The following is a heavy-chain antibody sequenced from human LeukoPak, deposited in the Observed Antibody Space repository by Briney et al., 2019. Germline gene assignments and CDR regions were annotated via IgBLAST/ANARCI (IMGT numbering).Heavy chain of an antibody. J-gene: IGHJ3*02. Sequence: GASVKVSCKVSGYTLTELSMHWVRQAPGKGLEWMGGFDPEDGETIYAQKFQGRVTMTEDTSTDTAYMELSSLRSEDTAVYYCATDLNSGPGGDAFDIWGQGTMVTVSS. CDR1: GYTLTELS. CDR3: ATDLNSGPGGDAFDI. CDR2: FDPEDGET. V-gene: IGHV1-24*01. D-gene: IGHD5-12*01.